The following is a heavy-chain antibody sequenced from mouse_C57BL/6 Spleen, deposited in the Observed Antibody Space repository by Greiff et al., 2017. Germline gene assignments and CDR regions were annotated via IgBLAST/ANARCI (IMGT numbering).Heavy chain of an antibody. CDR2: IRLKSDNYAT. J-gene: IGHJ4*01. CDR3: TGTGNYVSMDY. D-gene: IGHD2-1*01. Sequence: EVQLQESGGGLVQPGGSMKLSCVASGFTFSNYWMNWVRQSPEKGLEWVAQIRLKSDNYATHYAESVKGRFTISRDDSKSSVYLQMNNLRAEDTGIYYCTGTGNYVSMDYWGQGTSVTVSS. V-gene: IGHV6-3*01. CDR1: GFTFSNYW.